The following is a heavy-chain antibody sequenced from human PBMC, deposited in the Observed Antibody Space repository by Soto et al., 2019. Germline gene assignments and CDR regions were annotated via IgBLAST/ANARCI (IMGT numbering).Heavy chain of an antibody. CDR2: IWYDGSNE. J-gene: IGHJ6*02. CDR3: ARARDGYYGFDV. Sequence: QVQLVESGGGVVQPATSLRLSCAASILTFSSYGMQWVRQAPGKGLEWVAVIWYDGSNENYADSVKGRFTISRDNTKNPPYLHMNSLRAAVTAVYYCARARDGYYGFDVWRHGTTVTVSS. CDR1: ILTFSSYG. V-gene: IGHV3-33*01.